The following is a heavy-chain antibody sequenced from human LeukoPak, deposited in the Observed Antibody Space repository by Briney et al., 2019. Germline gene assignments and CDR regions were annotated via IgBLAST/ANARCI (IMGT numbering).Heavy chain of an antibody. CDR3: AIVGATSGHDY. D-gene: IGHD1-26*01. Sequence: PSDTLSLTCAFYGGSFSCYYWCWIRKPPGKVVELIGEINHSGSTNYNPSLKSRVTISVDTSKNQLSLKLSSVTAADTAVYYCAIVGATSGHDYWGQGTLVTVSS. J-gene: IGHJ4*02. CDR2: INHSGST. CDR1: GGSFSCYY. V-gene: IGHV4-34*01.